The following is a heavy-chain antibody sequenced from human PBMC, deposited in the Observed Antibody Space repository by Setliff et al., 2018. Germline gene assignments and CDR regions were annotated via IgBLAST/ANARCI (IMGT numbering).Heavy chain of an antibody. CDR1: GFTFTSSA. Sequence: SVKVSCKASGFTFTSSAVQWVRQARGQRLEWIGWIVVGSGNTNYAQKFQERVTITRDMSTSTAYIELSSLRSEDTAVYYCAAEPDYDILTGWPYYFDYWGQGTLVTVSS. CDR2: IVVGSGNT. D-gene: IGHD3-9*01. J-gene: IGHJ4*02. CDR3: AAEPDYDILTGWPYYFDY. V-gene: IGHV1-58*01.